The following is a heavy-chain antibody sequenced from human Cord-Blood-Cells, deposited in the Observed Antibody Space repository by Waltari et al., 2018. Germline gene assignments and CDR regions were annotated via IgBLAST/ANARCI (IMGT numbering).Heavy chain of an antibody. V-gene: IGHV4-30-4*08. J-gene: IGHJ6*02. CDR3: ARGRIAAAGTSRDDYYYYYGMDV. Sequence: QVQLQESGPGLVKPSQTLSLTCTVSGGSISSGDYYWSWIRQPPGKGLEWIGYIYYSGSTEYNPSLKSRVTIAVDTSKNQWSRKLSSVTAADTAVYYCARGRIAAAGTSRDDYYYYYGMDVWGQGTTVTVSS. D-gene: IGHD6-13*01. CDR2: IYYSGST. CDR1: GGSISSGDYY.